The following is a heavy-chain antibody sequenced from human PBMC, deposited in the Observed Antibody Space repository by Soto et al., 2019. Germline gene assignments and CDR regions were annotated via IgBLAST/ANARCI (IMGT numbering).Heavy chain of an antibody. CDR3: PRYVKNSTPYSSPIT. V-gene: IGHV3-7*01. CDR2: IKEDGSEK. J-gene: IGHJ4*02. CDR1: GFTFSSYW. D-gene: IGHD6-13*01. Sequence: GGSLRLSCAASGFTFSSYWMSWVRQAPGKGLEWVANIKEDGSEKYYVDSVKGRFTISRDNAKNSLYLQMNSLRAEDTAVYYFPRYVKNSTPYSSPITRGQGTLVT.